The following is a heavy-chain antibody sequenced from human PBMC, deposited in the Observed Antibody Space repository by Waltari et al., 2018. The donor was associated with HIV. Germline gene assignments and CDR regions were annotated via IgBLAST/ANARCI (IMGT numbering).Heavy chain of an antibody. V-gene: IGHV4-30-4*03. CDR1: GASMSRGNHY. CDR3: VGIGNDYGGGGFRSGGPNRSDP. J-gene: IGHJ5*02. CDR2: IDLGGGR. D-gene: IGHD3-16*01. Sequence: VQLQESGPGLVRPSETLNLTCSLSGASMSRGNHYWGWVRQLPGAGLEWLGHIDLGGGRACRPSSKSRRKISIDASNKHCYRLLRFGRAADTAVYVCVGIGNDYGGGGFRSGGPNRSDPWGQGMLVTVSS.